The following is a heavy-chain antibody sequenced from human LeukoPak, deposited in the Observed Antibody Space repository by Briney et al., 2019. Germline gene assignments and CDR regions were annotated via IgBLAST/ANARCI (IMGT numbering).Heavy chain of an antibody. V-gene: IGHV3-49*03. CDR3: ARDWWAYSSSSASLDY. CDR2: IRSKAYGGTT. CDR1: GFTFGDYA. D-gene: IGHD6-13*01. Sequence: GRSLRLSCTASGFTFGDYAMSWFRQAPGKGLEWVGFIRSKAYGGTTEYAASVKGRFTISRDNAKNSLYLQMNSLRAEDTAVYYCARDWWAYSSSSASLDYWGQGTLVTVSS. J-gene: IGHJ4*02.